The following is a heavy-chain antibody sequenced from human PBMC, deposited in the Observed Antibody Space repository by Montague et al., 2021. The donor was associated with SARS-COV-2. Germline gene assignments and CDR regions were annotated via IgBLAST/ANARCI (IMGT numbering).Heavy chain of an antibody. CDR1: GFTLSSYA. CDR2: IHHGGST. J-gene: IGHJ6*03. Sequence: LRLSCAASGFTLSSYAMSWARQPPGKGLEWIGEIHHGGSTNYNPSLKSRVTISADTSKNQFSLKLTSVAAADTAVYYCARLGDGVVPSPILGVGPYYSYDYMGVWGKGTPVTVSS. V-gene: IGHV4-34*01. CDR3: ARLGDGVVPSPILGVGPYYSYDYMGV. D-gene: IGHD3-10*01.